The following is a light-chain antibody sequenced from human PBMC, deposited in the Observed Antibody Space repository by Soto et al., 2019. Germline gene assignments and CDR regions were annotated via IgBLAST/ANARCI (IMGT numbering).Light chain of an antibody. CDR3: SSYTSSTTLSVI. V-gene: IGLV2-14*01. Sequence: QSALTQPASVSGSPGQSITISCTGTSSDVGGYNYVSWYQQHPGKAPKLMIYGVTNRPSGVSNRFSGSKSGNTVSLTISGLQADDEADYYCSSYTSSTTLSVIFGGGTKLTVL. CDR2: GVT. J-gene: IGLJ2*01. CDR1: SSDVGGYNY.